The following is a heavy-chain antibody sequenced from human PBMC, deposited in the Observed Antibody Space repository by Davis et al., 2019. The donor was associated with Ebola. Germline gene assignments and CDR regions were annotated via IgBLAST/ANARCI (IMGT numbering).Heavy chain of an antibody. CDR3: ARGGYSYGYYYYYYGMDV. V-gene: IGHV3-48*03. J-gene: IGHJ6*02. D-gene: IGHD5-18*01. CDR2: ISSSGSTI. Sequence: PGGSLRLSCAASGFTFSSYEMNWVRQAPGKGLEWVSYISSSGSTIYYADSVKGRFTISRDNAKNSLYLQMNSLRAEDTAVYYCARGGYSYGYYYYYYGMDVWGQGTTVTVSS. CDR1: GFTFSSYE.